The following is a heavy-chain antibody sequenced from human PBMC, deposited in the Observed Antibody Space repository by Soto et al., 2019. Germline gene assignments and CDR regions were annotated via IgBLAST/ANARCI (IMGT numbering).Heavy chain of an antibody. D-gene: IGHD4-17*01. CDR1: GGSISSGGYS. V-gene: IGHV4-30-2*01. CDR2: IYHSGST. J-gene: IGHJ4*02. CDR3: ARTTVDDYFDY. Sequence: SETLSLTCAVSGGSISSGGYSWSWIRQPPGKGLEWIGYIYHSGSTYYNPSLKSRVTISVDRSKNQFSLKLSSVTAADTAVYYCARTTVDDYFDYWGQGTLVTVSS.